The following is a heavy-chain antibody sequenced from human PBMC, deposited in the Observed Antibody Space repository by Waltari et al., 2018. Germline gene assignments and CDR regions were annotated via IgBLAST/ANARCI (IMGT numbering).Heavy chain of an antibody. D-gene: IGHD2-15*01. J-gene: IGHJ6*02. CDR2: IRASGSNK. CDR3: ARPMSELRIDGRTYAMDV. CDR1: GFTFSSYA. V-gene: IGHV3-23*01. Sequence: EVRLLESGGGLERPGGSLRLSCVGSGFTFSSYAMTWVRQTPGKGRGGVAHIRASGSNKCFADSVKGRFVVARDNSENTVSLQMNGLGAEDTAVYYCARPMSELRIDGRTYAMDVWGQGTTVIVSS.